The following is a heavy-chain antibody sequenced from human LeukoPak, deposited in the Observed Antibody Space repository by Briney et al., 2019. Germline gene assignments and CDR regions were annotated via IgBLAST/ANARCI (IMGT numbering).Heavy chain of an antibody. J-gene: IGHJ4*02. CDR2: INHSGST. V-gene: IGHV4-34*01. D-gene: IGHD3-10*01. Sequence: PSETLSLTCAVYGGSFSGYYWSWIRQPPGKGLEWIGEINHSGSTNYNPSLKSRVTISVDTSKNQFSLKLSSVTAADTAVYYCASSITMVRGVIKGPLDYWGQGTLVTVSS. CDR1: GGSFSGYY. CDR3: ASSITMVRGVIKGPLDY.